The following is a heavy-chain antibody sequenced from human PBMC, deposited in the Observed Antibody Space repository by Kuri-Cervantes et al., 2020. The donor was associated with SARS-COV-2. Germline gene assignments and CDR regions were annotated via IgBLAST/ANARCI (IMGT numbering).Heavy chain of an antibody. D-gene: IGHD6-13*01. CDR3: ARGYEARYSSSWYLDY. V-gene: IGHV3-53*01. Sequence: GESLKISCAASGFTVSSNYMSWVRQAPGKGLEWASIIYGGGSTYYADSVKGRFTISRDNSKNTLYLQMNSLRAEDTAVYYCARGYEARYSSSWYLDYWGQGTLVTVSS. J-gene: IGHJ4*02. CDR2: IYGGGST. CDR1: GFTVSSNY.